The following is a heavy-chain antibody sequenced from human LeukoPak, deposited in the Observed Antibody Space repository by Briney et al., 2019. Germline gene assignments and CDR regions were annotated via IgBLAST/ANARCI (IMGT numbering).Heavy chain of an antibody. D-gene: IGHD6-13*01. Sequence: GASVKVSCKASGYTFTSYYMHWVRQAPGQGVEWMGIINPNGGSTSYAQKCQGRVTMTRDTSTSTVYMELSSLRSEDTAVYYCAREPLRIAAAGGKGTSNGDYWGQGTLVTVSS. V-gene: IGHV1-46*01. CDR2: INPNGGST. CDR3: AREPLRIAAAGGKGTSNGDY. CDR1: GYTFTSYY. J-gene: IGHJ4*02.